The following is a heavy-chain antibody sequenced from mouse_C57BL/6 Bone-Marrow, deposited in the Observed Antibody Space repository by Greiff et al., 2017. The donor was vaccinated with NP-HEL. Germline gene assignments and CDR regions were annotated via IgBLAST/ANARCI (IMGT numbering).Heavy chain of an antibody. D-gene: IGHD1-1*01. CDR3: AREDYYGSSYDYFDY. Sequence: QVQLKESGAELVKPGASVKLSCKASGYTFTSYWMHWVKQRPGQGLEWIGMIHPNSGSTNYNEKFKSKATLTVDKSSSTAYMQLSSLTSEDAAVYYCAREDYYGSSYDYFDYWGQGTTLTVSS. CDR1: GYTFTSYW. V-gene: IGHV1-64*01. CDR2: IHPNSGST. J-gene: IGHJ2*01.